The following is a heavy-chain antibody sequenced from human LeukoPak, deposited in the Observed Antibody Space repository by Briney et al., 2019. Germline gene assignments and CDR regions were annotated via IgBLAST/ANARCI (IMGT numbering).Heavy chain of an antibody. CDR2: IYPGDSDT. Sequence: GESQKISCKGSGYSFTSYWIGWVRQMPGKGLEWMGIIYPGDSDTRYSPSFQGQVTISADKSISTAYLQWSSLKASDTAMYYCARLGRYCSSTSCYPYYYYGMDVWGQGTTVTVSS. CDR1: GYSFTSYW. V-gene: IGHV5-51*01. D-gene: IGHD2-2*01. J-gene: IGHJ6*02. CDR3: ARLGRYCSSTSCYPYYYYGMDV.